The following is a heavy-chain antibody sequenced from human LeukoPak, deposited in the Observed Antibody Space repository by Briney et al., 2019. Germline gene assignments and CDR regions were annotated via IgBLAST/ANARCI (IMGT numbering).Heavy chain of an antibody. V-gene: IGHV3-23*03. CDR1: GFTFDDYP. CDR3: AKVHGSGRFVIDY. CDR2: IYSGGST. Sequence: GGSLRLSCTTSGFTFDDYPMNWFRQAPGKGLEWVSVIYSGGSTYYADSVKGRFTISRDNSMNTLYLQMNGLRAEDTAIYYCAKVHGSGRFVIDYWGQGTLVTVSS. J-gene: IGHJ4*02. D-gene: IGHD3-10*01.